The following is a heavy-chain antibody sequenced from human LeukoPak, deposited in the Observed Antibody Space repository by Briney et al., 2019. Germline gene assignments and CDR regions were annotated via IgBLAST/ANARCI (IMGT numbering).Heavy chain of an antibody. Sequence: GESLKISCKGSGYSFTSYWIGWVRQMPGKGLEWMGVIYPGDSDTRYSPSFQGQVTISADKSISTAYLQWSSLKASDTAMYYCARLHRPPWGSKPRPYWYFDLWGRGTLVTVSS. J-gene: IGHJ2*01. CDR3: ARLHRPPWGSKPRPYWYFDL. CDR1: GYSFTSYW. V-gene: IGHV5-51*01. D-gene: IGHD7-27*01. CDR2: IYPGDSDT.